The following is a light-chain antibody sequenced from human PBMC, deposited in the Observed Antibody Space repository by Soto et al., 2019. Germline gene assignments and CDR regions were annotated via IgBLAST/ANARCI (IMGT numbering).Light chain of an antibody. CDR1: QSISTY. CDR2: YAS. V-gene: IGKV1-39*01. J-gene: IGKJ5*01. Sequence: DIQMTQSPSSLSASVGDRVTITCQASQSISTYLNWYQQKPGRAPKLLISYASSLQSGVPSRFSGSGSGTDFTLTISSLQPEDFATYFCQQSYRNPITFGQGTRLEIK. CDR3: QQSYRNPIT.